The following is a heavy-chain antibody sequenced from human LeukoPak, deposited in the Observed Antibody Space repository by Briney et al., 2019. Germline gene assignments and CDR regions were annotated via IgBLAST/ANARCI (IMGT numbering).Heavy chain of an antibody. CDR1: GYTFTGYY. CDR2: INPNSGDT. D-gene: IGHD2/OR15-2a*01. J-gene: IGHJ4*02. V-gene: IGHV1-2*06. Sequence: ASVKVSCKASGYTFTGYYMHWVRQAPGQGLEWMGRINPNSGDTNYAQKFQGRVTMTRDTSISTVYVELSRLRSDDTAIYYCARVTGVTNSKHALGYWGQGTLVTVST. CDR3: ARVTGVTNSKHALGY.